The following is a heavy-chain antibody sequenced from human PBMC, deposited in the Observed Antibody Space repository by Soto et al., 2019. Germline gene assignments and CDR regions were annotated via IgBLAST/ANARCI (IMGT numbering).Heavy chain of an antibody. CDR2: ISYSGTT. D-gene: IGHD5-18*01. Sequence: PSETLSLTCTVSGDSISSINNYWSWIRQPPGEGLEWIGFISYSGTTSYSPSLKSRVAISLDTSKNQFSLSLNFVTAADTAVYYCARGRGHSYGLAPWGQGSLVTVYS. CDR1: GDSISSINNY. J-gene: IGHJ5*02. V-gene: IGHV4-30-4*01. CDR3: ARGRGHSYGLAP.